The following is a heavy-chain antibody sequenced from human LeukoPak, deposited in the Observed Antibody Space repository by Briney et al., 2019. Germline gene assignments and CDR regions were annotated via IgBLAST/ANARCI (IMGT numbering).Heavy chain of an antibody. Sequence: TSETLSLTCTVSGGSISSYYWSWIRQPAGKGLEWIGRIYTSGSTNYNPSLKSRVTISVDTSKNQFSLKLSSVTAADTAVYYCARDGEDIVVVPAAIWGQGTLVTVSS. CDR3: ARDGEDIVVVPAAI. J-gene: IGHJ4*02. CDR1: GGSISSYY. CDR2: IYTSGST. D-gene: IGHD2-2*01. V-gene: IGHV4-4*07.